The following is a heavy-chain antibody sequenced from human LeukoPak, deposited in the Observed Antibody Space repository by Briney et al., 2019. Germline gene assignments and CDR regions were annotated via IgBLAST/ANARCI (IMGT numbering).Heavy chain of an antibody. V-gene: IGHV3-53*01. CDR3: ATYYGSGSYWIDYYYHMDV. Sequence: GGSLRLSCAASGFTVRSNYMSWVRQTPGKGLEWVSVIYSGGSTYYADSVKGRFIISRDNSKNTLYLQMNSLRAEDTAVYYCATYYGSGSYWIDYYYHMDVWGKGTTVTISS. J-gene: IGHJ6*03. D-gene: IGHD3-10*01. CDR2: IYSGGST. CDR1: GFTVRSNY.